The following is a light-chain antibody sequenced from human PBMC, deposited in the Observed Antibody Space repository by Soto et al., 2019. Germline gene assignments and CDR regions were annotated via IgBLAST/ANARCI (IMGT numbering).Light chain of an antibody. J-gene: IGKJ5*01. V-gene: IGKV1-39*01. CDR3: QQSYSTLSIT. Sequence: DIQMTQSPSSLSASVGDRVTITCRASESISRHLNWYQQKPAKAPKLLIYAASSLQNGVPSRFSGSGSGTDFTLTISNLQPEDFATYYCQQSYSTLSITFGQGTRLEIK. CDR2: AAS. CDR1: ESISRH.